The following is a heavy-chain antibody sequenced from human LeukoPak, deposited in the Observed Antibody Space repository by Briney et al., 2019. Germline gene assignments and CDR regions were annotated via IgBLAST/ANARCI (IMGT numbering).Heavy chain of an antibody. Sequence: KVSCKASGGSFGSYAISWVRQAPGQGLEWMGRVIPNLDTTNYAQKFQGRVTITADKSTSTAYMEVSSLRSDDTAMYYCAVLGNGDYVDWGVDYWGQGTLV. V-gene: IGHV1-69*04. J-gene: IGHJ4*02. D-gene: IGHD4-17*01. CDR2: VIPNLDTT. CDR3: AVLGNGDYVDWGVDY. CDR1: GGSFGSYA.